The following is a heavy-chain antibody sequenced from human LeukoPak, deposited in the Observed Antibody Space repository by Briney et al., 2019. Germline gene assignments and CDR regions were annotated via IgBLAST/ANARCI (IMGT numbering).Heavy chain of an antibody. CDR3: TRHDVVAVMGHGMAV. D-gene: IGHD3-16*01. CDR1: GASIGSYY. CDR2: ISQNGIP. Sequence: PSETLSLTCTVSGASIGSYYWSWIRQPPEKGLEWIGFISQNGIPHYTASLKSRVTISRDTSENQVSLILSSVTAADTAVYYCTRHDVVAVMGHGMAVWGQGTTVTVSS. J-gene: IGHJ6*02. V-gene: IGHV4-59*08.